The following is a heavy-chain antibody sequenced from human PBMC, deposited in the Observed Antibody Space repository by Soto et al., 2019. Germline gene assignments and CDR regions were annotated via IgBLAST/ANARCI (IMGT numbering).Heavy chain of an antibody. CDR1: GFMFSRYA. D-gene: IGHD3-10*01. J-gene: IGHJ4*02. Sequence: QVQLVESGGGAVPPGRSLRLSCAASGFMFSRYAMHWVRQAPGKGLEWVAVISKDGSVIYYADSVKGRFTISRDKSKNMVYLQLNSLRDEDTAVFYCVRSRSGAVPDSFAYWGQGTLVTVAS. CDR2: ISKDGSVI. CDR3: VRSRSGAVPDSFAY. V-gene: IGHV3-30*04.